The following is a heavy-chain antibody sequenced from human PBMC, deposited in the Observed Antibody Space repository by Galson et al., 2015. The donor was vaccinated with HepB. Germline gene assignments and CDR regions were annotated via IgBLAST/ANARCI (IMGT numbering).Heavy chain of an antibody. D-gene: IGHD4-17*01. CDR2: VNHRGRT. J-gene: IGHJ2*01. CDR3: ARTNDYGDYADWFFDL. V-gene: IGHV4-34*01. Sequence: ETLSLTCAVYGGSFSGHYWTWIRQPPGKGLEWIGEVNHRGRTNYNPSLKSRITISVDTSKNQFSLKVTSVTAADTAMYYCARTNDYGDYADWFFDLWGRGTLVTVSS. CDR1: GGSFSGHY.